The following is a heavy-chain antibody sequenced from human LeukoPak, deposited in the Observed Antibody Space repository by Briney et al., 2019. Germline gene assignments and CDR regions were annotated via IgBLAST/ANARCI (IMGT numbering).Heavy chain of an antibody. CDR2: INAGNGNT. CDR1: GYTFTSYA. V-gene: IGHV1-3*03. D-gene: IGHD2-15*01. Sequence: GASVKVSCKASGYTFTSYAMHWVRQAPGQRLEWMGWINAGNGNTKYAQEFQGRVTITRDTSASTAYMELSSLRSEDMAVYYCARNGGYCSGGRCYVRAFDIWGQGTMVTVSS. CDR3: ARNGGYCSGGRCYVRAFDI. J-gene: IGHJ3*02.